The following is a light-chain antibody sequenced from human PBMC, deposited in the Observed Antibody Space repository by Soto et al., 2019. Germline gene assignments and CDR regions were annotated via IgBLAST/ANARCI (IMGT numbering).Light chain of an antibody. CDR1: QSISSN. CDR3: QQYSIWRT. J-gene: IGKJ1*01. CDR2: GAS. Sequence: EIVMTQSPATLSVSPGERATLSCRAGQSISSNLAWYQQKPGQAPRLLIYGASTRATGFPARFSGSGSGTEFTLTISSLQSEDFAVYYCQQYSIWRTFGQGTKVDIK. V-gene: IGKV3-15*01.